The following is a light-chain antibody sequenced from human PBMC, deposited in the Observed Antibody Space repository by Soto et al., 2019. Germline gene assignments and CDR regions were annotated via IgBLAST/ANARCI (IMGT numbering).Light chain of an antibody. Sequence: QSVLTQPPSVSGAPRQRVTISCSGNTSNIGNYAVNWYRQVPGKAPKFLISYDDLVPSGVAARFSGSRSGTSASLAISGLQSEDEGDYFCAAWDDNLNGVVFGGGTKLTVL. V-gene: IGLV1-36*01. CDR1: TSNIGNYA. J-gene: IGLJ2*01. CDR3: AAWDDNLNGVV. CDR2: YDD.